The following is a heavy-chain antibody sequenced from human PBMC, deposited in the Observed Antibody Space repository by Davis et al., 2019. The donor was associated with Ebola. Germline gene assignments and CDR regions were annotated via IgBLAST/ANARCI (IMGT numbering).Heavy chain of an antibody. CDR1: GFTFSTYS. J-gene: IGHJ4*02. V-gene: IGHV3-48*02. Sequence: GGSLRLSCAASGFTFSTYSMNWVRQAPGKGLEWVSVISGRSTTIYYADSVKGRFTISRDNSKNTLYLQMNSLRDEDAAVYYCAKEGDYCGGDCYGSFDYWGQGTLVTVSS. CDR3: AKEGDYCGGDCYGSFDY. D-gene: IGHD2-21*02. CDR2: ISGRSTTI.